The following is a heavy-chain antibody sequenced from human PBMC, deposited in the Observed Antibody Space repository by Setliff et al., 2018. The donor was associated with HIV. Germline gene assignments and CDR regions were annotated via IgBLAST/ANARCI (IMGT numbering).Heavy chain of an antibody. V-gene: IGHV3-30*04. CDR2: ISFDGSHK. CDR3: ARDGMSSHYYYGMDV. J-gene: IGHJ6*02. D-gene: IGHD6-6*01. Sequence: GGSLRLSCAASGFTFSSYAIHWVRQAPGKGLEWVAVISFDGSHKYYADSVKGRFTISRDNSKNTLYLQMNSLRVEDTAVYYCARDGMSSHYYYGMDVWGQGTTVTVSS. CDR1: GFTFSSYA.